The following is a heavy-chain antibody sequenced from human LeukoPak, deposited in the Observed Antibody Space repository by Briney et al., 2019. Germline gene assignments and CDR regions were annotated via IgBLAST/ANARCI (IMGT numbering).Heavy chain of an antibody. CDR2: IYYSGST. CDR3: AREWLKGMARHAFDI. D-gene: IGHD6-19*01. J-gene: IGHJ3*02. Sequence: SETLSLTCTVSGGSISSYYWSWIRQPPGKGLEWIGYIYYSGSTNYNPSLKSRVTISVDTSKNQFSLKLSSVTAADTAVYYCAREWLKGMARHAFDIWGQGTMVTVSS. CDR1: GGSISSYY. V-gene: IGHV4-59*01.